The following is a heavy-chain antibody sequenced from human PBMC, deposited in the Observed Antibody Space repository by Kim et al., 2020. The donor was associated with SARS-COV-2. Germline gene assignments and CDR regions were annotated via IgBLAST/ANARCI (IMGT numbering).Heavy chain of an antibody. J-gene: IGHJ4*02. CDR2: GST. CDR3: ARQVEGFDI. V-gene: IGHV4-61*07. D-gene: IGHD2-2*01. Sequence: GSTDYNPSLKPRATISVDMSKNQFSLVMNSVTAEDTAVYYWARQVEGFDIWGQGTLVTVSS.